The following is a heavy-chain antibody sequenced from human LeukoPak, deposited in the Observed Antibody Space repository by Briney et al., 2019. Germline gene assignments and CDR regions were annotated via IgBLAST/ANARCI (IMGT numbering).Heavy chain of an antibody. V-gene: IGHV3-74*01. CDR3: ARDDAGYSYDPRGWFDP. J-gene: IGHJ5*02. CDR1: GFTFSSYW. Sequence: GGSLRLSXAASGFTFSSYWMHWVRQAPGKGLVWVSRINSDGSSTSYADSVKGRFAISRDNAKNTPYLQMNSLRAEDTAVYYCARDDAGYSYDPRGWFDPWGQGTLVTVSS. CDR2: INSDGSST. D-gene: IGHD5-18*01.